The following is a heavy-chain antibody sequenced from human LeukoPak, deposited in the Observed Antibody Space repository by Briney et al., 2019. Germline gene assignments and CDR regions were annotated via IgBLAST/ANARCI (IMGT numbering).Heavy chain of an antibody. CDR3: ARGDYADYGGGDY. Sequence: ASVKVSCKASGYTFTGHFLHWVRQAPGQGLEWMGWSNPNTGGTNYAQRFQDRVIMTRDTSISTAYMELSRLTSDDTAVYYCARGDYADYGGGDYWGQGTLVTVSS. V-gene: IGHV1-2*02. D-gene: IGHD4-17*01. CDR1: GYTFTGHF. J-gene: IGHJ4*02. CDR2: SNPNTGGT.